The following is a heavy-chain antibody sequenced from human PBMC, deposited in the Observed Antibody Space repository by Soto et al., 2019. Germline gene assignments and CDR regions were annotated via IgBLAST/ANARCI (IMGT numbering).Heavy chain of an antibody. CDR3: VSGYGYFDH. V-gene: IGHV3-33*01. CDR2: LWYDGRDK. J-gene: IGHJ4*02. CDR1: GITFSNYG. D-gene: IGHD3-22*01. Sequence: QVQLVESGGGVVQPGRSLRLSCAASGITFSNYGTHWVRQAPGKGLEWVAVLWYDGRDKYYADSVKGRFTISRDNSKDTLYLQMNSLTADNTALYYCVSGYGYFDHWGQGTLVTVSS.